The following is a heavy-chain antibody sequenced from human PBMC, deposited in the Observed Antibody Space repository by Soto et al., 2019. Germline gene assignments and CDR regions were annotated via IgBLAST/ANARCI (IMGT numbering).Heavy chain of an antibody. CDR3: ASADYDFWSGYKITSNYGMDV. D-gene: IGHD3-3*01. Sequence: GESLKISCRGSGYSFSNSWIGWVRQMPGKGLEWMGRIDPRDSYINYSPSFQGHVTISADKSISTAYLQWSSLKASDTAMYYCASADYDFWSGYKITSNYGMDVWGQGTTVTVSS. CDR2: IDPRDSYI. CDR1: GYSFSNSW. J-gene: IGHJ6*02. V-gene: IGHV5-10-1*01.